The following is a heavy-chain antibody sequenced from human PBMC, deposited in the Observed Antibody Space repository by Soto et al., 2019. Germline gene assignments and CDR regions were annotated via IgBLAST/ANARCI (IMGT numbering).Heavy chain of an antibody. CDR3: AREAVAGHYYYGMDV. CDR2: IGYAGSNK. J-gene: IGHJ6*02. CDR1: GFTFSSYG. V-gene: IGHV3-33*01. Sequence: QVQLVESGGGVVQPGRSLRLSCAASGFTFSSYGMHGVRQATGKGLEWVAGIGYAGSNKDYADSVKGRFTISRANSNNTLYLQMNRLRAEETAVYYCAREAVAGHYYYGMDVWGQGTTVTVSS. D-gene: IGHD6-19*01.